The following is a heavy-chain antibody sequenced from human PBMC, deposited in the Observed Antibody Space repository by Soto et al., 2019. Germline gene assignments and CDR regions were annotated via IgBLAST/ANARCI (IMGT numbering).Heavy chain of an antibody. CDR3: ARSPMKDYHDSSGYYYSWFDP. V-gene: IGHV5-10-1*01. CDR2: IDPSDSYT. CDR1: GYSFTSYW. D-gene: IGHD3-22*01. J-gene: IGHJ5*02. Sequence: GESLKISCKGSGYSFTSYWISWVRQMPGKGLEWMGRIDPSDSYTNYSPSFQGHVTISADESISTAYLQWSSLKASDTAMYYCARSPMKDYHDSSGYYYSWFDPWGQGTLVTVSS.